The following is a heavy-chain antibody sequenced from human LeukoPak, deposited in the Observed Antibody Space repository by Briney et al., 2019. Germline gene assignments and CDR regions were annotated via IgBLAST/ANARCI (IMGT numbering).Heavy chain of an antibody. V-gene: IGHV3-11*04. D-gene: IGHD3-22*01. CDR3: ARGGSGSGYHYYYYYMDV. CDR2: ITSSGNTR. CDR1: GFTFSDLY. J-gene: IGHJ6*03. Sequence: GGSLRLSCAASGFTFSDLYMSWIRQAPGKGLEWVSYITSSGNTRYYADSVKGRFTISRDNAKNSLYLEMNSLSAEDTAVYYCARGGSGSGYHYYYYYMDVWGKGTTVTISS.